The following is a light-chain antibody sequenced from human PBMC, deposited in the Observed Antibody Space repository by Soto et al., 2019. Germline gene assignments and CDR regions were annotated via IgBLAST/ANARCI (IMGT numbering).Light chain of an antibody. CDR2: DVS. J-gene: IGLJ2*01. CDR1: SSDIGRYNY. CDR3: CSYASSNAQL. V-gene: IGLV2-14*03. Sequence: QSALTQPASVSGTPGQSITVPCIGTSSDIGRYNYVSWYQQHPGRAPKLIIRDVSSRPSGVPTRFSGSKSGNSASLTISGLQVEDEAYYFCCSYASSNAQLFGGGTKLTVL.